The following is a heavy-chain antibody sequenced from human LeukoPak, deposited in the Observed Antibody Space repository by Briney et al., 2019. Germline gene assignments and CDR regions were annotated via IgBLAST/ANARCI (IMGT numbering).Heavy chain of an antibody. J-gene: IGHJ4*02. D-gene: IGHD6-19*01. CDR2: ISSSGSTI. Sequence: PGGSLRLSCAASGFTFSDYYMSWIRQAPGKGLEWVSYISSSGSTIYYADSVKGRFTISRDNSKNTLYLQMNSLRAEDTAVYYCANLPVGGWYWDFDHWGQGTLVTVSS. V-gene: IGHV3-11*01. CDR1: GFTFSDYY. CDR3: ANLPVGGWYWDFDH.